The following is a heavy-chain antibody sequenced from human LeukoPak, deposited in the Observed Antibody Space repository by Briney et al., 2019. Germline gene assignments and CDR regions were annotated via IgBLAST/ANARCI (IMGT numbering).Heavy chain of an antibody. V-gene: IGHV4-4*07. CDR3: AKEVTFGGDKWFDY. CDR2: TSGST. J-gene: IGHJ4*02. Sequence: SETLSLTCTVSGDSISNYYWSWIRQPAGKGLEWIGRTSGSTNYNPSLKSRVTMSVDTSKNQFSLKLSSVTAADTALYYCAKEVTFGGDKWFDYWGQGTLVTVSS. D-gene: IGHD3-16*01. CDR1: GDSISNYY.